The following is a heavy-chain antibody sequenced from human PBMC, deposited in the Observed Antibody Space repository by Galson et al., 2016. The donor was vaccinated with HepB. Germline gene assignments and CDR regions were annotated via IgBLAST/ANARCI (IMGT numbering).Heavy chain of an antibody. CDR1: GFTVSDYY. D-gene: IGHD1-7*01. V-gene: IGHV3-53*01. Sequence: SLRLSCAASGFTVSDYYMTWVRQAPGKGLEWVSVVFLGGSTYYAQSVEGRFTISRDNSKNTLYLQMNSLRAEDTAVYYCAREGWELRGAFDIWGQGTMVSVSS. CDR3: AREGWELRGAFDI. CDR2: VFLGGST. J-gene: IGHJ3*02.